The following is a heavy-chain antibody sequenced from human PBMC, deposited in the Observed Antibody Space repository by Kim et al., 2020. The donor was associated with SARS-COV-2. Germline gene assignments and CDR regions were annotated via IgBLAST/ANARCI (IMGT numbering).Heavy chain of an antibody. J-gene: IGHJ6*02. D-gene: IGHD2-15*01. V-gene: IGHV3-66*01. CDR3: ARDTPGGNPLYYYYGMDV. CDR2: IYSGGST. CDR1: GFTVSSNY. Sequence: GGSLRLSCAASGFTVSSNYMSWVRQAPGKGLEWVSVIYSGGSTYYADSVKGRFTISRDNSKNTLYLQMNSLRAEDTAVYYCARDTPGGNPLYYYYGMDVWGQGTTVTVSS.